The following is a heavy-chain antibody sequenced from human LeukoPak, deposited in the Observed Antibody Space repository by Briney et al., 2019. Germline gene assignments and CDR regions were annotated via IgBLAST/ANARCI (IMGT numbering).Heavy chain of an antibody. CDR2: TYYRSKWYN. Sequence: SQTLSLTCALSGDSVSSNSVAWNWLRQSPSRGLEWLGRTYYRSKWYNDYAVAVKSRITINPDTSKNQFSLKLSSVTAADTAVYYCARSSAFGELLYAFDIWGQGTMVTVSS. CDR3: ARSSAFGELLYAFDI. J-gene: IGHJ3*02. D-gene: IGHD3-10*01. CDR1: GDSVSSNSVA. V-gene: IGHV6-1*01.